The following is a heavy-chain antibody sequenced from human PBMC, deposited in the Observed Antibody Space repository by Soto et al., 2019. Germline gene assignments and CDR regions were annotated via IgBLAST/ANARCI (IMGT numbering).Heavy chain of an antibody. CDR2: ISTYNSRT. D-gene: IGHD2-2*02. V-gene: IGHV1-18*04. Sequence: QDQLVQSGAEGKKPGASVKISCEASGYTFTSHGISWVRQAPGQGLEWLGWISTYNSRTHYAQKVQGRVTTTTDTSTSTAYLDLRSLTFDDTAVYYCARARYCASPSCYKHYYYGMDTWGQGTTVTVSS. CDR1: GYTFTSHG. J-gene: IGHJ6*02. CDR3: ARARYCASPSCYKHYYYGMDT.